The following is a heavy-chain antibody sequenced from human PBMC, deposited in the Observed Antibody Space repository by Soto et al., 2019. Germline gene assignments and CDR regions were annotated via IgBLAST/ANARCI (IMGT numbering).Heavy chain of an antibody. CDR2: ISGSGT. V-gene: IGHV3-23*01. CDR3: AHNTGFDY. Sequence: EVQLLESGGGLVQPGGSLRLSCAASGFTFSSYAMSWVRQAPGKGLEWVSTISGSGTYYADSVKGRFTISRDNSKNMLYLQMDSLPAEDTAVYYCAHNTGFDYWGQGTLVTVSS. J-gene: IGHJ4*02. D-gene: IGHD1-1*01. CDR1: GFTFSSYA.